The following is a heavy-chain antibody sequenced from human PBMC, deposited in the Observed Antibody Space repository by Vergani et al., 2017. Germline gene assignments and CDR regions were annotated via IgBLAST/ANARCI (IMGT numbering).Heavy chain of an antibody. CDR2: IIPIFGTA. D-gene: IGHD6-13*01. V-gene: IGHV1-69*01. J-gene: IGHJ5*02. Sequence: QVQLVQSGAEVKKPGSSVKVSCKASGGTFSSYAISWVRQAPGQGLEWMGGIIPIFGTANYAQKFQGRVTITADESTSTAYMELSILRSEDTAVYYCARRYSSRVPGWFDPWGQGTLVTVSS. CDR1: GGTFSSYA. CDR3: ARRYSSRVPGWFDP.